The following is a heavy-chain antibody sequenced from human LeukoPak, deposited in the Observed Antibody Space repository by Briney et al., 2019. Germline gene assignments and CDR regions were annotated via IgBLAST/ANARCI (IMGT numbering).Heavy chain of an antibody. D-gene: IGHD4-17*01. V-gene: IGHV4-34*01. CDR2: ISYSGST. Sequence: SETLSLTCAVYGGSFSGYYWNWIRQPPGKGLEWIGEISYSGSTNYSPSLKSRVTISLDTSKNQFSLKVNSVTAADTAVYYCAAVTTGYWGPGTLVTVSS. CDR1: GGSFSGYY. CDR3: AAVTTGY. J-gene: IGHJ4*02.